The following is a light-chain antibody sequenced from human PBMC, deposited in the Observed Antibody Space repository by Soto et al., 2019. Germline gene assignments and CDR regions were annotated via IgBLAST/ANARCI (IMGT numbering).Light chain of an antibody. Sequence: DTQMTQSPSSLSASVGDRVTITCRASQDIKNYLAWYQQRPGEVPKLLISDAYTLQSGVPSRFSGRRSGTDFTLTISSLQPEDVATYYCQKYDSATFTFGPGTKVDF. CDR3: QKYDSATFT. J-gene: IGKJ3*01. V-gene: IGKV1-27*01. CDR2: DAY. CDR1: QDIKNY.